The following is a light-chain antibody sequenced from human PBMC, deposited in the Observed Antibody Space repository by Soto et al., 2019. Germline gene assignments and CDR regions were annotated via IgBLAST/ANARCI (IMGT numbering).Light chain of an antibody. CDR1: QSISSN. J-gene: IGKJ5*01. V-gene: IGKV3-15*01. CDR3: QQYGSSIT. CDR2: GAS. Sequence: EIVMTQSPDTLSLSPGERGTLSCRASQSISSNLAWYLQKVGQAPRILIYGASTRAPGISARFSGSGSGTEFTLTVTRLEPEDFAVYYCQQYGSSITFGQGTRLEI.